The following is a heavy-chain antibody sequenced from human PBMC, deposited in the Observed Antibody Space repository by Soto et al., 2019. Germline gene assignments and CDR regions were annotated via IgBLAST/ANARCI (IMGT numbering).Heavy chain of an antibody. CDR2: ISGSGGST. V-gene: IGHV3-23*01. Sequence: EVQLLESGGGLVQPGGSLRLSCAASGFTFSSFVMNWVGQPPGKGLEWVSGISGSGGSTYYADSVKGRFTISRDNSKNTLYLQMNGLRAENTAVYYCERGPRAPPPHDYGMDVWGQGTTVTVSS. J-gene: IGHJ6*02. CDR1: GFTFSSFV. CDR3: ERGPRAPPPHDYGMDV.